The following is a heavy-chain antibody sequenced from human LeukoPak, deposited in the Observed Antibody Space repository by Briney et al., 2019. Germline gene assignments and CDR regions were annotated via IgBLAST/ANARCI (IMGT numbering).Heavy chain of an antibody. V-gene: IGHV1-2*02. Sequence: ASVKVSCKASGYTFTGYYMHWVRQAPGQGLEWMGWINPDSGGTNYAQKFQGRVTMTRDTSISTAYMELSRLRSDDTAVYYCARASAVPIVVVPAATRHWFDPWGQGTLVTVSS. J-gene: IGHJ5*02. D-gene: IGHD2-2*01. CDR3: ARASAVPIVVVPAATRHWFDP. CDR1: GYTFTGYY. CDR2: INPDSGGT.